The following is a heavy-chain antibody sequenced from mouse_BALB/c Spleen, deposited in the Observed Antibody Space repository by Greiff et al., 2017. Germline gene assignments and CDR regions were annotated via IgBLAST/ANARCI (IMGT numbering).Heavy chain of an antibody. D-gene: IGHD5-2*01. J-gene: IGHJ3*01. Sequence: EVQVVESGGGLVKPGGSLKLSCAASGFTFSSYAMSWVRQTPEKRLEWVASISSGGSTYYPDSVKGRFTISRDNPKNTLFLQMTSLRSEDTAMYYCARGNSPAYWGQGTLVTVSA. CDR3: ARGNSPAY. CDR1: GFTFSSYA. CDR2: ISSGGST. V-gene: IGHV5-6-5*01.